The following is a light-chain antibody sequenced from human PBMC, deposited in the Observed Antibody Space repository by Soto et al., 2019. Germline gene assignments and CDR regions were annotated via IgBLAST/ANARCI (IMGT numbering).Light chain of an antibody. CDR1: SSNIGAGYD. CDR3: QSYDSSLGGWV. CDR2: GNS. V-gene: IGLV1-40*01. J-gene: IGLJ3*02. Sequence: QSVLTQPPSVSGAPGQRVTISCTESSSNIGAGYDVHWYQQLPGTAPKLLIYGNSNRPSGVPDRFSGSKSGTSASLAITGLQAEDEADYYCQSYDSSLGGWVFGGGTKLTVL.